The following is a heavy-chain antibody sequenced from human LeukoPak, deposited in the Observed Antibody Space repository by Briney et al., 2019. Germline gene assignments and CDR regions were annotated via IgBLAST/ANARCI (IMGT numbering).Heavy chain of an antibody. Sequence: GGSLRLSCAASGFTFSYYWMNWVRQAPGKGLEWVANIKEDGSEKFYVDSVKGRFTISRDNAKKSLPLQMNSLRVEDTAVYYCGRSRCPVDSWGQGTLVTVSS. CDR1: GFTFSYYW. CDR3: GRSRCPVDS. D-gene: IGHD2-8*01. CDR2: IKEDGSEK. V-gene: IGHV3-7*01. J-gene: IGHJ4*02.